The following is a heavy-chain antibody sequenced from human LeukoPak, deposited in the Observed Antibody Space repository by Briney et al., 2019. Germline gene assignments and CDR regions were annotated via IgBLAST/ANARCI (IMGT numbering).Heavy chain of an antibody. CDR3: ARHNGITIFGVVTPYYFDY. J-gene: IGHJ4*02. CDR1: GGSISSYY. V-gene: IGHV4-59*08. Sequence: SQTLSLTCTVSGGSISSYYWSWIRQPPGKGLEWIGYIYYSGSTNYNPSLKSRVTISVDTSKNQFSLKLSSVTAADTAVYYCARHNGITIFGVVTPYYFDYWGQGTLVTVSS. CDR2: IYYSGST. D-gene: IGHD3-3*01.